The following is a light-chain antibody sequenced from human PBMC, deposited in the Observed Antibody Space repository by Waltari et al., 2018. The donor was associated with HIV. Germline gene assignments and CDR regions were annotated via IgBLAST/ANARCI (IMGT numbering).Light chain of an antibody. V-gene: IGLV2-14*03. CDR3: TSYTFRRALI. CDR1: NRDLHVYDS. Sequence: QSALTQPASISGSHGQSVTISCTGLNRDLHVYDSVYWYQQLPTKAPQLIIFGVSVRPSGISHRFSGSKSGNTASLTISGLQTDDEGDYYCTSYTFRRALIFGGGTKLTVL. J-gene: IGLJ2*01. CDR2: GVS.